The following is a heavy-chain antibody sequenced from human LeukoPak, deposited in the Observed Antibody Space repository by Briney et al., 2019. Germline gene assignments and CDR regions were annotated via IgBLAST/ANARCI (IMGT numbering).Heavy chain of an antibody. V-gene: IGHV1-18*01. Sequence: ASVRVSCKASGYTFTSYGISWVRQAPGQGLEWMGWISAYNGNTNYAQKLQGRVTITADESTSTAYMELSSLRSEDTAVYYCARRPSLLAAAGTAALGYHGMDVWGQGTTVTVSS. D-gene: IGHD6-13*01. CDR3: ARRPSLLAAAGTAALGYHGMDV. CDR2: ISAYNGNT. J-gene: IGHJ6*02. CDR1: GYTFTSYG.